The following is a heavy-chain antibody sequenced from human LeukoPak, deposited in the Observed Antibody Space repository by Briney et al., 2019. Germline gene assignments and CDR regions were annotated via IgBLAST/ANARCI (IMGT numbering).Heavy chain of an antibody. D-gene: IGHD6-13*01. CDR1: GFTFSRSA. CDR2: ISSSGNT. Sequence: PGGSLRLSCAASGFTFSRSAMTWVRQTPGKGLDWVSSISSSGNTYYAASVKGPFTISRDNSKNMLYLQRNSLIAEDKAVYYCVKGRISEDGLDFWGQGTLVTVSS. CDR3: VKGRISEDGLDF. J-gene: IGHJ4*02. V-gene: IGHV3-23*01.